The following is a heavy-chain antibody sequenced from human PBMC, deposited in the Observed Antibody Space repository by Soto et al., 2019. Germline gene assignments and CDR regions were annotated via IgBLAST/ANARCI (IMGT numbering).Heavy chain of an antibody. D-gene: IGHD2-8*01. CDR1: GGSISSSNW. Sequence: PSETLSLTCAVSGGSISSSNWWSWVRQPPGKGLEWIGEIYHSGSTNYNPSLKSRVTISVDKSKNQFPLKLSSVTAADTAVYYCARRLMVYATDGDYWGQGTLVTVSS. CDR3: ARRLMVYATDGDY. V-gene: IGHV4-4*02. J-gene: IGHJ4*02. CDR2: IYHSGST.